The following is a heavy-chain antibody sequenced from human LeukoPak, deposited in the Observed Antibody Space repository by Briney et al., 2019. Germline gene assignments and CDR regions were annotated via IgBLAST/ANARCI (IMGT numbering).Heavy chain of an antibody. CDR3: TRQGGYCSSTSCYHFDY. CDR1: GFTFSGSA. CDR2: IRSKANSYAT. Sequence: GGSLRLSCAASGFTFSGSAVHWVRQASGKGLEWVGRIRSKANSYATAYAASVKGRFTISRDDSKNTAYLQMNSLKAEDTAVYYCTRQGGYCSSTSCYHFDYWGQGTLVNVSS. J-gene: IGHJ4*02. V-gene: IGHV3-73*01. D-gene: IGHD2-2*01.